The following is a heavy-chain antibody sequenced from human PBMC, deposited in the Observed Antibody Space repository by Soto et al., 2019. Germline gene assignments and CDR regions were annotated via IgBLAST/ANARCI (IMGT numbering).Heavy chain of an antibody. Sequence: QVHLVQSGVEVKTPGASVKVSCQASGYTFFTYDISWVRQAPGQGLEWMGWISTYSGDTKYAQKFQGRVTMTTDTSTTTAYLEPRGPRSDHTAVYYCARHHGPTTSENWFDPWGQATLVTVSP. V-gene: IGHV1-18*01. CDR3: ARHHGPTTSENWFDP. D-gene: IGHD5-12*01. CDR2: ISTYSGDT. CDR1: GYTFFTYD. J-gene: IGHJ5*02.